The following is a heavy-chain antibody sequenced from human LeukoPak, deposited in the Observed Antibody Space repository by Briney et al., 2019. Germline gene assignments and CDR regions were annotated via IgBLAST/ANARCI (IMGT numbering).Heavy chain of an antibody. CDR1: GGSFSGYY. J-gene: IGHJ6*02. CDR3: AGYSRGYYYGMDV. Sequence: TSSETLSLTCAVYGGSFSGYYWSWIRQPPGKGLEWIGEINHSGSTNYSPSLKSRVTISVATSKNQFSLKLSSVTAADTAVYYCAGYSRGYYYGMDVWGQGTTVTVSS. D-gene: IGHD5-18*01. CDR2: INHSGST. V-gene: IGHV4-34*01.